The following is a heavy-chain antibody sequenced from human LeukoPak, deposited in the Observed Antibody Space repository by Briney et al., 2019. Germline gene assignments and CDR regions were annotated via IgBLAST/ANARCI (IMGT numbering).Heavy chain of an antibody. CDR3: ASRDYFDY. CDR2: ITADSGTT. Sequence: PGGSLRLSCAVSGFTFSTKSMNWVRQAPGKGLEWVSYITADSGTTYYADSVKGRFTISRDNAKNSLYLQMNSLRDEDTAVYYCASRDYFDYWGREPWSPSPQ. J-gene: IGHJ4*02. CDR1: GFTFSTKS. V-gene: IGHV3-48*02.